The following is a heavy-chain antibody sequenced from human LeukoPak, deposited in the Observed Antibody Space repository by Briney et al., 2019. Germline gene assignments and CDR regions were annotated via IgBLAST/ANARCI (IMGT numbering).Heavy chain of an antibody. CDR1: GFTVSSNY. D-gene: IGHD3-22*01. Sequence: PGGSLRLSCAASGFTVSSNYMSWVRQAPGKGLEWVSVIYSGGSTYYADSVKGRFTISRDNSKNTLYLQMNSLRAEDPAVYYCARLYYYDSSGSHAFDIWGQGTMVTVSS. J-gene: IGHJ3*02. V-gene: IGHV3-53*01. CDR3: ARLYYYDSSGSHAFDI. CDR2: IYSGGST.